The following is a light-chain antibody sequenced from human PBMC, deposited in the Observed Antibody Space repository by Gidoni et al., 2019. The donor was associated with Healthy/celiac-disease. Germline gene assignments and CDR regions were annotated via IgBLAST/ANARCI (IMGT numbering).Light chain of an antibody. CDR2: DAS. Sequence: EIVFTQSPATLSLSPGERATLSCRASQSVSSYLAWYQQKPGQAPRLLIYDASNRATGIPARFSGSGSGIDFTLTISSLEPEDFAVYYCQQRSNWPLTFGGGTKVEIK. CDR3: QQRSNWPLT. V-gene: IGKV3-11*01. J-gene: IGKJ4*01. CDR1: QSVSSY.